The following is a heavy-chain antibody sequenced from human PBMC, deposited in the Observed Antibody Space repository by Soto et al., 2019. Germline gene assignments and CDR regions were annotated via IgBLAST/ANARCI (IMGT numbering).Heavy chain of an antibody. V-gene: IGHV3-30-3*01. CDR3: ARDENDYGDYRVYYYYGMDV. D-gene: IGHD4-17*01. CDR1: GFTFSSYA. J-gene: IGHJ6*02. Sequence: GGSLRLSCAASGFTFSSYAMHWVRQAPGKGLEWVAVISYDGSNKYYADSVKGRFTISRDNSKNTLYLQMNSLRAEDTAVYYCARDENDYGDYRVYYYYGMDVWGQGTTVTVSS. CDR2: ISYDGSNK.